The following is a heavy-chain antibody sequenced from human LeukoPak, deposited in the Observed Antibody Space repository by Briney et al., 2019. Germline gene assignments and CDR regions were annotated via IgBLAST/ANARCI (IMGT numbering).Heavy chain of an antibody. D-gene: IGHD1-20*01. CDR2: IKDDGSDK. Sequence: GGSLRLSCAASGFTFSSYAMHWVRQAPGKGLEWVANIKDDGSDKYYVDSVKGRFSISKDNAKYALYLQMNSLRVEDTAVYYCVPLNWNPPGDFDRWGQGTLVTVSS. CDR3: VPLNWNPPGDFDR. CDR1: GFTFSSYA. V-gene: IGHV3-7*01. J-gene: IGHJ4*02.